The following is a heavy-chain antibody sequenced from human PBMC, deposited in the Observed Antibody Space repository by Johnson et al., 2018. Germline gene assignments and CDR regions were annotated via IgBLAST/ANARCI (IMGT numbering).Heavy chain of an antibody. V-gene: IGHV3-20*04. D-gene: IGHD6-19*01. Sequence: VQLVESGGGLVKPGGSLRLSCAASGFIFDDYGMSWVRQVQGKGLEWLSGLNWSGGATAYADSVQGRFTISRDNAKNSLDLQMNSRRAEDTAGYYVEKVGWVGLAGYMDVWGKGTTVTVSS. J-gene: IGHJ6*03. CDR3: EKVGWVGLAGYMDV. CDR1: GFIFDDYG. CDR2: LNWSGGAT.